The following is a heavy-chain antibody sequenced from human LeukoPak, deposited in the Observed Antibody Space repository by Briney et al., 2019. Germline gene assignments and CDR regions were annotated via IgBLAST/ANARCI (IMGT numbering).Heavy chain of an antibody. CDR2: IYPGDSDA. J-gene: IGHJ6*03. Sequence: GESLKISCQGSGYSFTSYWIGWVRQMPGKGLELMGIIYPGDSDAIYSPSFQGQVTVSADKSISTAYLQWSSLKASDTAIYYCVRHYRPPQDSRAAKPTGYYYYYMDVWGTGTTVIVSS. CDR1: GYSFTSYW. V-gene: IGHV5-51*01. D-gene: IGHD3-16*02. CDR3: VRHYRPPQDSRAAKPTGYYYYYMDV.